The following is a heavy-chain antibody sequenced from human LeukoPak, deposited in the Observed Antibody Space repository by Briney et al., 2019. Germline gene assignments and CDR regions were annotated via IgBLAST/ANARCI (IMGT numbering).Heavy chain of an antibody. Sequence: GGSLRLSCAASGFTFSSYAMSWVRQAPGKGLEWVSAISGSGGSTYYADSVKGRFTISRDNSKNPLYLQMNSLRAEDTAVYYCAKDLDYYDSSGYYFSYYFDYWGQGTLVTVSS. J-gene: IGHJ4*02. CDR3: AKDLDYYDSSGYYFSYYFDY. CDR2: ISGSGGST. CDR1: GFTFSSYA. V-gene: IGHV3-23*01. D-gene: IGHD3-22*01.